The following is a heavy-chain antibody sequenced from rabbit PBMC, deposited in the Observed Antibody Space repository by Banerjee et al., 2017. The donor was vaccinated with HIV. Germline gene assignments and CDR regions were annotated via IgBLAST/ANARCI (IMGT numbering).Heavy chain of an antibody. V-gene: IGHV1S43*01. CDR1: GFSFSSHY. Sequence: QSLEESRGDLVKPEGSLTLTCTASGFSFSSHYMSWVRQAPGKGLELIGCIYTGSGTTYYASWVNGRFTISRSTSPSTVDLKMTSLTAADTATYFCARGSDCTYGYTDCAFRLWGQGTLVTVS. CDR2: IYTGSGTT. CDR3: ARGSDCTYGYTDCAFRL. D-gene: IGHD6-1*01. J-gene: IGHJ3*01.